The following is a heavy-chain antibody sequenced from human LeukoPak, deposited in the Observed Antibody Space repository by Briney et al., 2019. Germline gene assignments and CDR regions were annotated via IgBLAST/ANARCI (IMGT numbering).Heavy chain of an antibody. V-gene: IGHV3-21*01. J-gene: IGHJ4*02. CDR2: ISSSSTYI. CDR3: ARLDSSGYYFPGVSGY. Sequence: GGSLRLSCAASGFTFSSYSMNWVRQAPGKGLEWVSAISSSSTYIYYADSVKGRFTISRDNAKNSLFLQLDSLRAEDTAVYYCARLDSSGYYFPGVSGYWGQGTLVTVSS. D-gene: IGHD3-22*01. CDR1: GFTFSSYS.